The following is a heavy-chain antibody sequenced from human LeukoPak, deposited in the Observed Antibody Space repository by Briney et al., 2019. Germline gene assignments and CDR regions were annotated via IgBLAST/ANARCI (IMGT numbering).Heavy chain of an antibody. CDR2: MNPNSGNT. V-gene: IGHV1-8*01. Sequence: ASVKVSCKASGYTFTSCDINWVRQATGQGLEWMGWMNPNSGNTGYAQKFQGRVTMTRNTSISTAYMELSSLRSGDTAVYYCARGIGSDYGDYNGNYYYGMDVWGQGTAVTVSS. D-gene: IGHD4-17*01. J-gene: IGHJ6*02. CDR1: GYTFTSCD. CDR3: ARGIGSDYGDYNGNYYYGMDV.